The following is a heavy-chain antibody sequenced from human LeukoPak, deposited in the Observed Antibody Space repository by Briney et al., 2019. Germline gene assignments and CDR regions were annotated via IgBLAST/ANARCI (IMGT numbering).Heavy chain of an antibody. D-gene: IGHD1-1*01. CDR1: GFIFSSYA. J-gene: IGHJ4*02. V-gene: IGHV3-23*01. Sequence: GGSLRLSCAAFGFIFSSYAMSWVRQAPGKGLEWVSAISDDGGDSKYAESVKGRFTISRDNSRNRLYLQMNSLRVEDTAIYYCGRDWKLDYWGQGILVTVSS. CDR2: ISDDGGDS. CDR3: GRDWKLDY.